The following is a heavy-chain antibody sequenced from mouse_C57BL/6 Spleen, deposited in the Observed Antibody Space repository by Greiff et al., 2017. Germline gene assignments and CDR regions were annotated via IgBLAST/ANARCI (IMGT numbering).Heavy chain of an antibody. D-gene: IGHD2-4*01. CDR1: GYTFTSYW. CDR2: IYPSSGYT. Sequence: QVQLKESGAELAKPGASVKLSCKASGYTFTSYWMHWVKQRPGQGLEWIGYIYPSSGYTKYNQKFKDKATLTADKSSSTANMQLSSLTYEASAVYDFASAYDYGLAWFAYWGQGALVTVSA. V-gene: IGHV1-7*01. CDR3: ASAYDYGLAWFAY. J-gene: IGHJ3*01.